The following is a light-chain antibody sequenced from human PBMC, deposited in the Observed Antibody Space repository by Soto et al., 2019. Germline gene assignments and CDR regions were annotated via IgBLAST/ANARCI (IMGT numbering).Light chain of an antibody. J-gene: IGKJ1*01. CDR1: QSVSSSY. CDR2: GAS. Sequence: EIVLTQSPGTLSLSPGERATLSCRASQSVSSSYLAWYQQKPGQAPRLLIYGASSRATGIQDRFSGSGSGTDFTLTISRLELEDFAVYYCQQYGSSPWTFGQGTNVEI. CDR3: QQYGSSPWT. V-gene: IGKV3-20*01.